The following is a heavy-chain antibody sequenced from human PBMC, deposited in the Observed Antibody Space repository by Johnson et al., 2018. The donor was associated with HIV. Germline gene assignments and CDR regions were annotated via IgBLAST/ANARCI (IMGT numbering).Heavy chain of an antibody. D-gene: IGHD5-18*01. CDR3: ARDGRDMVTRGPFDV. Sequence: VQLVESGGGVVQPGGSLRLSCAASGITVSSNYMSWVRQAPGKGLEWVSVIFTVGDVYYADSVKGRFTISRDNSKNFLYLQMNSLRPEDTAVYYCARDGRDMVTRGPFDVWGQRTVGTVSS. CDR1: GITVSSNY. CDR2: IFTVGDV. V-gene: IGHV3-66*02. J-gene: IGHJ3*01.